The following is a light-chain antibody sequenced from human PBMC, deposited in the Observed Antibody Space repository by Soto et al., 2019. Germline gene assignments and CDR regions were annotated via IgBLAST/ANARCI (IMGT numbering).Light chain of an antibody. V-gene: IGKV3-20*01. Sequence: EIVLTQSPGTLSLSPGERATLSCRASQSVTNNYLAWYQRKPGQPPRLLIYGTSYRSTDIPRRFSGSGSGTDFTLTIPSLEPEDFAVYYCQQYGSSPPTFGQGTKVEIK. J-gene: IGKJ1*01. CDR3: QQYGSSPPT. CDR2: GTS. CDR1: QSVTNNY.